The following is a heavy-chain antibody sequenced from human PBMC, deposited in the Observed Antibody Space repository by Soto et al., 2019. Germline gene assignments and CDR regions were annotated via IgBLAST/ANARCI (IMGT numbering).Heavy chain of an antibody. CDR1: GYTFTSYD. Sequence: ASVKVSCKASGYTFTSYDINWVRQATGQGLEWMGWISAYNGNTNYAQKLQGRVTMTTDTSTSTAYMELRSLRSDDTAVYYCASGPYYYDSSGYLDYWGQGTLVTVSS. D-gene: IGHD3-22*01. J-gene: IGHJ4*02. CDR2: ISAYNGNT. CDR3: ASGPYYYDSSGYLDY. V-gene: IGHV1-18*01.